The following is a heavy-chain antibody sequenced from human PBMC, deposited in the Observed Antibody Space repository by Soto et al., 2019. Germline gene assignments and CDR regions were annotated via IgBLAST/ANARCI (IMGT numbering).Heavy chain of an antibody. Sequence: PGESLKISCKGSGYSFTSNWIAWVRQMPGKGLEWMGIIFPGDSDTRYNPSFEGQVTVSADESISTAYLQWNTLKASDTAMYYCARRGYDYYYGMDVWGQGTTVTSP. CDR1: GYSFTSNW. CDR3: ARRGYDYYYGMDV. D-gene: IGHD5-12*01. CDR2: IFPGDSDT. V-gene: IGHV5-51*01. J-gene: IGHJ6*02.